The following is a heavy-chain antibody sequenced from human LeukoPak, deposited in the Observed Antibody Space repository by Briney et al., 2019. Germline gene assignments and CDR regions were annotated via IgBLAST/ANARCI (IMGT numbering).Heavy chain of an antibody. V-gene: IGHV3-43*01. D-gene: IGHD5-18*01. CDR1: GFNFDRYT. Sequence: GGSLRLSCATSGFNFDRYTIHWVRQAPGKGLEWVSLAGWAGGTTYYSDSVRGRFTISRDSGKNSVYLQMSSLTTDDTAFYFCAKELDTMFFDYWGQGALVTVSS. CDR2: AGWAGGTT. CDR3: AKELDTMFFDY. J-gene: IGHJ4*02.